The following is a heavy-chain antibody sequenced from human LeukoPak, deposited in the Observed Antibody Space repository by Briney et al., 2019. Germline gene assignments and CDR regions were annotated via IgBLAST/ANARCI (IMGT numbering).Heavy chain of an antibody. V-gene: IGHV1-69*05. D-gene: IGHD2-2*01. Sequence: EASVKVSCKASGGTFSSYAISWVRQAPGQGLEWMGRIIPIFGTANYAQKFQGRVTITTDESTSTAYMELSSLRSEDTAVYYCARDRFRGPAAPVETFDYWGQGTLVTVSS. CDR1: GGTFSSYA. CDR3: ARDRFRGPAAPVETFDY. CDR2: IIPIFGTA. J-gene: IGHJ4*02.